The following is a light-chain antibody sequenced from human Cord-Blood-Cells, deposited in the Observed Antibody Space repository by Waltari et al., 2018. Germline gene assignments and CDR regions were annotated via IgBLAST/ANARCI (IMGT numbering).Light chain of an antibody. CDR2: DAA. CDR1: QDISNY. Sequence: DIQMTQSPSSLSASVGDRVTITCQESQDISNYLNWDQQKPGKAPKLLIYDAANLETGVQSRFSGSGSGTDFTFTISSLQPEDIATYYCQQYDNLPLTFGGGTKVEIK. J-gene: IGKJ4*01. CDR3: QQYDNLPLT. V-gene: IGKV1-33*01.